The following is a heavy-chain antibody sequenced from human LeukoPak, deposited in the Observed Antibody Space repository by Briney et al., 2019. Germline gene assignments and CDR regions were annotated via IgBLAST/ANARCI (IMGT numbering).Heavy chain of an antibody. V-gene: IGHV3-73*01. CDR2: IRSKANSYAT. CDR3: TRPRDYYDSSGYPN. CDR1: GFTFSGSA. J-gene: IGHJ4*02. D-gene: IGHD3-22*01. Sequence: PGGSLRLSCAASGFTFSGSAMHWVRQASGKGLEWVGRIRSKANSYATAYAASVKGRFTISRDDSKNTAYLQMNSLKTEDTAVYYCTRPRDYYDSSGYPNWGQGTLVTVPS.